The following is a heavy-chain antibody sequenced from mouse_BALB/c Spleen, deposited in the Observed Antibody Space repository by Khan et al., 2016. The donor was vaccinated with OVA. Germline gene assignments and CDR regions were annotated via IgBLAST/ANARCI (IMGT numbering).Heavy chain of an antibody. Sequence: QVQLKESGTELARPGASVKLSCKASGYTFTSYWMQWVKQRPGQGLEWIGAFYPGDGNPRYTQKFKGKATLTADKSSSTAYMQLSSLASEDSAVYFWVRGGITTGYFDYWGQGTTLTVSS. D-gene: IGHD1-1*01. CDR3: VRGGITTGYFDY. J-gene: IGHJ2*01. CDR2: FYPGDGNP. CDR1: GYTFTSYW. V-gene: IGHV1-87*01.